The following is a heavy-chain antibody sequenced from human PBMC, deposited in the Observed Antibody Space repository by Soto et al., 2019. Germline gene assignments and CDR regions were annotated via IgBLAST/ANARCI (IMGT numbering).Heavy chain of an antibody. CDR1: GFTFGDYA. D-gene: IGHD4-17*01. J-gene: IGHJ4*02. CDR2: IRSKAYGGTT. V-gene: IGHV3-49*03. Sequence: GGSLRLSCTASGFTFGDYAMSWFRQAPGKGLEWVGFIRSKAYGGTTEYAASVKGRFTISRDDSKSIAYLQMNSLKTEDTAVYYCTRGNSPVGRWDYAKPPSERLDYWGQGTLVTVSS. CDR3: TRGNSPVGRWDYAKPPSERLDY.